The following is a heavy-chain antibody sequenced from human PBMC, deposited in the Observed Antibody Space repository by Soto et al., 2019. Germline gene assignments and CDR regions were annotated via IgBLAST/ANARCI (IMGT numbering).Heavy chain of an antibody. CDR3: ARVFLVGIAAADAFDI. D-gene: IGHD6-13*01. CDR2: INHSGST. J-gene: IGHJ3*02. Sequence: QVQLQQWGAGLLKPSETLSLTCAVYGGSFSGYYWGWIRQPPGKRLEWIGEINHSGSTNYNPSLKSRVTISVDTSKNQFSLKLSSVTAADTAVYYCARVFLVGIAAADAFDIWGQGTMVTVSS. CDR1: GGSFSGYY. V-gene: IGHV4-34*01.